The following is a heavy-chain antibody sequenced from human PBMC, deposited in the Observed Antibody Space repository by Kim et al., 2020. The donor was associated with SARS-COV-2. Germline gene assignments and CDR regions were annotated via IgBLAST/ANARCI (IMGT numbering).Heavy chain of an antibody. D-gene: IGHD3-9*01. V-gene: IGHV4-59*01. CDR1: GGSISSYY. CDR3: ARANYDILTGYFLGYFDY. J-gene: IGHJ4*02. CDR2: IYYSGST. Sequence: SETLSLTCTVSGGSISSYYWSWIRQPPGKGLEWIGYIYYSGSTNYNPSLKSRVTISVDTSKNQFSLKLSSVTAADTAVYYCARANYDILTGYFLGYFDYWGQGTLVTVSS.